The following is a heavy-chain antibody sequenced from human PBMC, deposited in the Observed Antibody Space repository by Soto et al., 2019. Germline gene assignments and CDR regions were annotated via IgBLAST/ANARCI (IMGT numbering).Heavy chain of an antibody. Sequence: SLRLSCAASGFTFSSYAMHWVRQAPGKGLEWVAVISYDGSNKYYADSVKGRFTISRDNSKNTLYLQMNSLRAEDTAVYYCGKVGQQLVLWNGMDVWGQGTTVTVS. D-gene: IGHD6-13*01. V-gene: IGHV3-30-3*01. J-gene: IGHJ6*02. CDR2: ISYDGSNK. CDR1: GFTFSSYA. CDR3: GKVGQQLVLWNGMDV.